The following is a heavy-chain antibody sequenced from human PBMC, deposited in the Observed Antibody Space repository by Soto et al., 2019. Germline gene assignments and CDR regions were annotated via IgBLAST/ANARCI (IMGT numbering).Heavy chain of an antibody. CDR3: ARVSSTDYYDSSGFLDYGMDV. CDR1: GGSISSGGYY. CDR2: IYYSGST. Sequence: SETLSLTCTVSGGSISSGGYYWSWIRQHPGKGLEWFGYIYYSGSTYYNPSLKSRVTISVDTSKNQFSLKLSSVTAADTAVYYCARVSSTDYYDSSGFLDYGMDVWGQGTTVTVSS. D-gene: IGHD3-22*01. V-gene: IGHV4-31*03. J-gene: IGHJ6*02.